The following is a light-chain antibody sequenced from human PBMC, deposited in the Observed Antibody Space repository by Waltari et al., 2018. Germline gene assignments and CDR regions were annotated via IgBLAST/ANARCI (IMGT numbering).Light chain of an antibody. Sequence: IVLTQSPLSLSVTHGESASISCRSSRSLLHSNEQNYLEWYFQKPGQSPQLLIYLGSNRASGVPDRFSGSGSGTDFTMQISRVEAEDVGIYFCMQALQTPWTFGQGTKVEI. CDR1: RSLLHSNEQNY. CDR3: MQALQTPWT. J-gene: IGKJ1*01. V-gene: IGKV2-28*01. CDR2: LGS.